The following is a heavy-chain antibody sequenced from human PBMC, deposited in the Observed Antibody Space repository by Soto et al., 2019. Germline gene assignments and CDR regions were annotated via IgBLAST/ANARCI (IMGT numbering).Heavy chain of an antibody. V-gene: IGHV4-39*01. CDR1: GASISSSRYY. J-gene: IGHJ4*02. CDR2: IYNSGST. D-gene: IGHD4-17*01. Sequence: QLQLQESGPGLVKPSETVSLSCTVSGASISSSRYYWGWIRQPPGRGLGRIGSIYNSGSTYYNPSRESRAAISIDTSTNQVSLDLTSVTAAHTAVYYCARHFNGDYGDYGRFDNWGQGALVTVS. CDR3: ARHFNGDYGDYGRFDN.